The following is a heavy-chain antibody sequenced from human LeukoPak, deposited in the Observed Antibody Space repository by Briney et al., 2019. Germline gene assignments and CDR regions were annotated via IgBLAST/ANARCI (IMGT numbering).Heavy chain of an antibody. J-gene: IGHJ4*02. V-gene: IGHV3-9*01. CDR2: ISWNSGSI. Sequence: GGSLRLSCAASGFTFDDYAMHWVRQAPGKGLEWVSGISWNSGSIGYADSVKGRFTISRDNAKNSLYLQINSLRAEDTALYYCAKTYYYDSSGYPSGLFDYWGQGTLVTVSS. D-gene: IGHD3-22*01. CDR3: AKTYYYDSSGYPSGLFDY. CDR1: GFTFDDYA.